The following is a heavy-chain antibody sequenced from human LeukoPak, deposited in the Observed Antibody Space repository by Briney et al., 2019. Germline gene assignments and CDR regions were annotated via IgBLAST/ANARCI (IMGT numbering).Heavy chain of an antibody. CDR3: ARHDSSLVQAASRHYYYYYMDV. J-gene: IGHJ6*03. Sequence: PSETLSLTCTVSGGSISSYYWSWIRQPPGKGLEWIGYIYTSGSTNYNPSLKSRVTISVDTSKNLFSLKLSSVTAADTAVYYCARHDSSLVQAASRHYYYYYMDVWGKGTTVTVSS. V-gene: IGHV4-4*09. CDR1: GGSISSYY. CDR2: IYTSGST. D-gene: IGHD2-2*01.